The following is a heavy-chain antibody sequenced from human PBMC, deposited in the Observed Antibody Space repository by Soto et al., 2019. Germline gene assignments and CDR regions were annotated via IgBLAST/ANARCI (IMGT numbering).Heavy chain of an antibody. V-gene: IGHV1-69*01. CDR2: IIPIFGTA. CDR3: ARSDTAMVPTANYFDY. J-gene: IGHJ4*02. CDR1: GGTFSSYA. Sequence: SVKGSCTASGGTFSSYAISWVRQAPGQGLEWMGGIIPIFGTANYAQKFQGRVTITADESTSTAYMELSSLRSEDTAVYYCARSDTAMVPTANYFDYWGQGTLVTVSS. D-gene: IGHD5-18*01.